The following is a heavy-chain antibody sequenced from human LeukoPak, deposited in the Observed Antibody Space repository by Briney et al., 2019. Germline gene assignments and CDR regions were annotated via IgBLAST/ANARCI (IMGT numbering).Heavy chain of an antibody. V-gene: IGHV1-2*02. J-gene: IGHJ5*02. CDR2: INPNSGGT. D-gene: IGHD3-10*01. CDR3: ARAVREIINWFDP. CDR1: GDTFTGYY. Sequence: ASVKVSCKASGDTFTGYYMHWVRQAPGQGLEWMGWINPNSGGTNYAQKFQGRVTMTRDTSISTAYMELSRLRSDDTAVYYCARAVREIINWFDPWGQGTLVTVSS.